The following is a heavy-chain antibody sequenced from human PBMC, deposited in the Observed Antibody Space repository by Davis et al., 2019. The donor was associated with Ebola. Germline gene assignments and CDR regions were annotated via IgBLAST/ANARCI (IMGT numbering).Heavy chain of an antibody. J-gene: IGHJ4*02. CDR2: IKQDGSEK. V-gene: IGHV3-7*01. Sequence: GESLKISCTVSGFTFSNNWMSWVRQAPGKGLERVASIKQDGSEKYYVDSVKGRFTISRDNSNNLLYLQMNSLRAEDTAVYYCAIPDCSGANCYSVYIKNWGQGTLVTVSS. CDR1: GFTFSNNW. D-gene: IGHD2-15*01. CDR3: AIPDCSGANCYSVYIKN.